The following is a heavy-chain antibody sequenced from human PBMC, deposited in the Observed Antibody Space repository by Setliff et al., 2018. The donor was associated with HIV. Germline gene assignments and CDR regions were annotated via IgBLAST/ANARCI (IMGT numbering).Heavy chain of an antibody. CDR2: INHSGSI. CDR1: GVPFSGYY. V-gene: IGHV4-34*01. D-gene: IGHD1-26*01. CDR3: ARGHESRTVGATRYYYYMDV. J-gene: IGHJ6*03. Sequence: TSETLSLTCAVYGVPFSGYYWNWIRQPPGKGLEWIGEINHSGSINYNPSLKSRVTISVDTSKNQFSLKLSSVTAADTAVYYCARGHESRTVGATRYYYYMDVWGKGTTVTVSS.